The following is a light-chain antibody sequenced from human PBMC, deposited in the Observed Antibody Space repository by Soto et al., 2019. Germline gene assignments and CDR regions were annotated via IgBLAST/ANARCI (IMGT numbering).Light chain of an antibody. Sequence: QSVLTQPPSMSGAPGQRVIISCTGSSSNIGAGYDVHWYQQLPGTAPKLLIFDNNNRPSGVPDRFSGSKSGTSASLAITGLQAEDEADYYCQSYDSSLSGSVFGGGTKLTVL. J-gene: IGLJ2*01. CDR2: DNN. CDR3: QSYDSSLSGSV. CDR1: SSNIGAGYD. V-gene: IGLV1-40*01.